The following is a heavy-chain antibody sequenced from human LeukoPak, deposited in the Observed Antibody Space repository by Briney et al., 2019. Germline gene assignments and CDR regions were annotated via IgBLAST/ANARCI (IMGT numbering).Heavy chain of an antibody. V-gene: IGHV3-30*03. CDR1: GFTYSSYG. D-gene: IGHD3-22*01. J-gene: IGHJ4*02. CDR2: ISYDGSNK. Sequence: GRSLRLSCAASGFTYSSYGMHWVRQAPGKGLEWVAVISYDGSNKYYADSVKGRFTISRGNSKNTVYLQMNSLRAEDTAVYYCARGSGYYYYFDYWGQGTLVTVSS. CDR3: ARGSGYYYYFDY.